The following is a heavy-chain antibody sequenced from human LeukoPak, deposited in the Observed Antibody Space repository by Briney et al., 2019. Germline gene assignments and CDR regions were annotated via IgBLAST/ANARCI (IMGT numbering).Heavy chain of an antibody. CDR3: ARCHSSGWFYYFDY. Sequence: GGSLRLSCAASGFTFSDYYMSWIRQAPGKGLEWVSYISSSSSYTNYADSVKGRFTISRDNAKNSLYLQMNSLRAEDTAVYYCARCHSSGWFYYFDYWGQGTLVTVSS. CDR2: ISSSSSYT. D-gene: IGHD6-19*01. V-gene: IGHV3-11*03. CDR1: GFTFSDYY. J-gene: IGHJ4*02.